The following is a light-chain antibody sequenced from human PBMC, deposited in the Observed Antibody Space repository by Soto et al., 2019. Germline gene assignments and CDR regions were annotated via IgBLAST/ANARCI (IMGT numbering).Light chain of an antibody. J-gene: IGLJ1*01. CDR2: EVS. CDR1: SSDVGGYNY. CDR3: RSYAGSNNFV. Sequence: QSVLTQPPSASGSPGQSVTISCSGTSSDVGGYNYVSWHQQHPGKAPKLMIYEVSKRPSGVPDRFSGSKSGNTASLIVSGLQAEDEADYYCRSYAGSNNFVFGTGNKVTDL. V-gene: IGLV2-8*01.